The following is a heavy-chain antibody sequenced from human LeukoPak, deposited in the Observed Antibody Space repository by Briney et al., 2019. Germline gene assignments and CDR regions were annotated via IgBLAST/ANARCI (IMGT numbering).Heavy chain of an antibody. D-gene: IGHD2-2*01. Sequence: PSQTLSLTCTVSGGSISSGGYYWSWIRQPPGKGLEWIGYIYHSGSTYYNPSLKSRVTISVDRSKNQFSLKLSSVTAADTAVYYCARWLRDTGPLVPAANGSVDYWGQGTLVTVSS. CDR3: ARWLRDTGPLVPAANGSVDY. J-gene: IGHJ4*02. CDR2: IYHSGST. CDR1: GGSISSGGYY. V-gene: IGHV4-30-2*01.